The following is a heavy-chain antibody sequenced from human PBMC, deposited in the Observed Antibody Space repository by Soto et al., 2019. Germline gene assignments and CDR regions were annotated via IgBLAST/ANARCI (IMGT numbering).Heavy chain of an antibody. V-gene: IGHV4-61*08. D-gene: IGHD1-20*01. CDR1: GDSITSGGYY. CDR3: ARAAPSHSGYNWNRGYYGMDV. J-gene: IGHJ6*02. CDR2: IYYSGST. Sequence: PSETLSLTCNVSGDSITSGGYYWSWIRQPPGKGLEWIGYIYYSGSTNYNPSLKGRVTISVDTSKNQFSLKLSSVTAADTAVYYCARAAPSHSGYNWNRGYYGMDVWGQGTTVTVSS.